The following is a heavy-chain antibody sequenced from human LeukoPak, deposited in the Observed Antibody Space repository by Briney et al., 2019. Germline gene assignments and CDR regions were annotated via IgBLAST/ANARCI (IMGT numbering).Heavy chain of an antibody. CDR2: ISHDGSNK. D-gene: IGHD3-10*01. Sequence: GGSLRLSCAASGFTFSSYAMHWVRQAPGKGLEWVAVISHDGSNKYYADSVKGRFTISRDNSKNTLYLQMNSLRAEDTAVYYCARVGGLLLWFGGEDYWGQGTLVTVSS. CDR1: GFTFSSYA. J-gene: IGHJ4*02. CDR3: ARVGGLLLWFGGEDY. V-gene: IGHV3-30*04.